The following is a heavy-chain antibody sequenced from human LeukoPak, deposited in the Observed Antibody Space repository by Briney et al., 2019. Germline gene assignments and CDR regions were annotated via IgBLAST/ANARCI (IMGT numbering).Heavy chain of an antibody. J-gene: IGHJ6*03. CDR2: IKQDGSEK. Sequence: GGSLRLSCAASGFTFSSYWMSWVGQAPGKGLEWVANIKQDGSEKYYVDSVKGRFTISRDNAKNSLYLQMNSLRAEDTAVYYCAGAPIFLDYYYYYMDVWGKGTTVTISS. V-gene: IGHV3-7*01. CDR1: GFTFSSYW. CDR3: AGAPIFLDYYYYYMDV. D-gene: IGHD2-21*01.